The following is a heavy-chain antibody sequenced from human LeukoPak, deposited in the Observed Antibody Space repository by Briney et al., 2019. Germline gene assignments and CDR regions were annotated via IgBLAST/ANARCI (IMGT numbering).Heavy chain of an antibody. CDR2: INQDGSEK. CDR3: VRDMDV. CDR1: GXTFSNYW. J-gene: IGHJ6*02. Sequence: GGSLRLSCAASGXTFSNYWMTWVRQAPGKGLEWVANINQDGSEKNYVDSVKGRFTISRDSPRNSLYLQMNSLRAEDTAVYFCVRDMDVWAQGTTVSVSS. V-gene: IGHV3-7*05.